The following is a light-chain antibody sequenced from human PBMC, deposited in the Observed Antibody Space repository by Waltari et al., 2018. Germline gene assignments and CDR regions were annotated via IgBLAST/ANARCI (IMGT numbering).Light chain of an antibody. V-gene: IGKV3-15*01. CDR3: QHYNEQPLT. CDR2: GAS. J-gene: IGKJ4*01. CDR1: QSISSN. Sequence: EIVMTHSPATLSVSPGEGATPSCRASQSISSNLAWDQQKPGQAPRPLIFGASTRAAGIPARFSGSESGTYFTLTISSLQAEDVAIYFCQHYNEQPLTFGGGTKVEIK.